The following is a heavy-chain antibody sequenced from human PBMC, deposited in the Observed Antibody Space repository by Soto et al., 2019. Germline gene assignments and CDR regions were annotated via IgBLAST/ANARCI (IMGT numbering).Heavy chain of an antibody. D-gene: IGHD5-18*01. J-gene: IGHJ4*02. CDR3: ATRGYSYGYSDLPY. CDR1: GYTLTELS. V-gene: IGHV1-24*01. Sequence: ASVKVSCKVSGYTLTELSMHWVRQAPGKGLEWMGGFDPEDGETIYAQKFQGRVTMTEDTSTDTAYMELSSLRSEGTAVYYCATRGYSYGYSDLPYWGQGTLVTVSS. CDR2: FDPEDGET.